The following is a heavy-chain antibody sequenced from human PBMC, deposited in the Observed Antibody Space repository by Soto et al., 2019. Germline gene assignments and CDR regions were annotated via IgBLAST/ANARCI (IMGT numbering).Heavy chain of an antibody. CDR3: ARDLSRWFGELFWLYYYGMDV. J-gene: IGHJ6*02. Sequence: PGGSLRLSCAASGFTFSSYWMSWVRQAPGKGLEWVANIKQDGSEKYYVDSVKGRFTISRDNAKNSLYLQMNSLRAEDTAVYYCARDLSRWFGELFWLYYYGMDVWGQGTTVTVSS. D-gene: IGHD3-10*01. CDR1: GFTFSSYW. CDR2: IKQDGSEK. V-gene: IGHV3-7*05.